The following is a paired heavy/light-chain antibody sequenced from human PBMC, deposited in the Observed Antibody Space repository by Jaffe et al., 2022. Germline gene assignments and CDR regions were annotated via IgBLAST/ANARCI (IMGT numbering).Heavy chain of an antibody. CDR2: INTNTGNP. CDR3: ARGHDQGAYFDY. J-gene: IGHJ4*02. D-gene: IGHD3-16*01. Sequence: QVQLVQSVSELKKPGAPVKVSCKASGYTFTNYAMNWVRQAPGQGLEWMGWINTNTGNPTYAQGFKGQFVFSLDTSVNTAYLQISSPEAEDTVVYYCARGHDQGAYFDYWGQGTLVPVSS. V-gene: IGHV7-4-1*02. CDR1: GYTFTNYA.
Light chain of an antibody. CDR2: GNN. CDR1: SSNFGSGYD. CDR3: QSYDSTLGAYV. V-gene: IGLV1-40*01. Sequence: QSVLTQPPSVSGAPGQRVTISCTGSSSNFGSGYDVHWYQQLPGTAPKVLIYGNNNRPSGVPDRFSGSKSGTSASLAITGLQTEDEADYYCQSYDSTLGAYVFGTGTKVTVL. J-gene: IGLJ1*01.